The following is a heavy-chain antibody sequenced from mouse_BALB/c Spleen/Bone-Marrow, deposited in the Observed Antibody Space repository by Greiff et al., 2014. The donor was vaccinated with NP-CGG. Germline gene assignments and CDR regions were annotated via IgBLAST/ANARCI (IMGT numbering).Heavy chain of an antibody. CDR2: IYPGNSEI. CDR3: TIYRYDEDAMDY. Sequence: EVQRVESGTVLPRPGTSVRMSCKASGYSFTSYWMHWVKQRPGQGLEWIGAIYPGNSEISYNQKFKGKAKLTAVTSASTAYMELSSLTNEDSAVYYCTIYRYDEDAMDYWGQGTSVTVSS. J-gene: IGHJ4*01. V-gene: IGHV1-5*01. CDR1: GYSFTSYW. D-gene: IGHD2-12*01.